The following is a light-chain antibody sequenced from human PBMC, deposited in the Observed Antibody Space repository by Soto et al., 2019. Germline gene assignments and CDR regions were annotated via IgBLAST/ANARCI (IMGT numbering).Light chain of an antibody. CDR1: QSVSNW. Sequence: DIQMTQSPSTLSASVGDRVTITCRASQSVSNWLAWYQQKPGKAPNLLIYDASSLESGVPSRFSGSGSGTEFTLTISSLQPDDFATYSCQQYTLNSRTFGQGTKVDIK. J-gene: IGKJ1*01. V-gene: IGKV1-5*01. CDR3: QQYTLNSRT. CDR2: DAS.